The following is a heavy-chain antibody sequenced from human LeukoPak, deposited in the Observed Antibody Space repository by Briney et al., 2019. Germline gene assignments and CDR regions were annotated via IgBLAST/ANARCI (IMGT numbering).Heavy chain of an antibody. D-gene: IGHD1-26*01. CDR3: ARQGSGNYLSPVNY. CDR1: GGSISSSSYY. Sequence: PSETLSLTCTVSGGSISSSSYYWGWIRQPPGKGLEWIGTIYYSGSTYYNPSLKSRVTISVDTSKNQFSLKLSSVTAADTAVYYCARQGSGNYLSPVNYWGQGTLVT. CDR2: IYYSGST. J-gene: IGHJ4*02. V-gene: IGHV4-39*01.